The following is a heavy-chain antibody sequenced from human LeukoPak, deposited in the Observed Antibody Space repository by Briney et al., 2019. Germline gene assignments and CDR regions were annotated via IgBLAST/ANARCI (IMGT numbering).Heavy chain of an antibody. CDR1: GLHDQRNY. Sequence: PGGSLRLLCAAWGLHDQRNYIGCARHPPGKGLECVSLIYPSGTTYYGDSVRGRFNISRDRSKNTVYHQMKRLRAEHTAVFYCAGGALESWDDAFDIWGQGTLVTASS. CDR2: IYPSGTT. D-gene: IGHD5-24*01. J-gene: IGHJ3*02. CDR3: AGGALESWDDAFDI. V-gene: IGHV3-53*01.